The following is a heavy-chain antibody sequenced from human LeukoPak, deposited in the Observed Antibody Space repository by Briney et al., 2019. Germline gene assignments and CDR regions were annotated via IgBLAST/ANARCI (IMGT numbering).Heavy chain of an antibody. J-gene: IGHJ4*02. D-gene: IGHD1-26*01. CDR3: ARTEVGSNVPFDS. Sequence: PGESLKISCKGSGYSFTSYWIGWVRQKPGKGLEWMGIIYPGDSDTKYSPSFEGQVTISADKSISTAYLQWTTLKASDTAMYYCARTEVGSNVPFDSWGQGTLVTVSS. CDR2: IYPGDSDT. CDR1: GYSFTSYW. V-gene: IGHV5-51*01.